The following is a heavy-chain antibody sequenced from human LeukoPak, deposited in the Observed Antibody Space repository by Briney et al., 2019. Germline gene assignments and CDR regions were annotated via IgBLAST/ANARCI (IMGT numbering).Heavy chain of an antibody. J-gene: IGHJ4*02. CDR2: ISGSAGST. CDR1: GFTFSSYA. Sequence: GGSLRLSCTASGFTFSSYAMHWVRQAPGKGLESVSAISGSAGSTYYADSVKGRFTISRDNSKNTLFLYMNSLRAEDTALYYCTRSGRYCSSTSCYVSDYWGQGTLVTVSS. V-gene: IGHV3-23*01. D-gene: IGHD2-2*01. CDR3: TRSGRYCSSTSCYVSDY.